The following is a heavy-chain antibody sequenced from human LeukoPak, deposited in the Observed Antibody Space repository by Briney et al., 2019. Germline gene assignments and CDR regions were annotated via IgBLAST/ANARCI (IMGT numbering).Heavy chain of an antibody. J-gene: IGHJ5*02. CDR1: GGSFSGYY. CDR2: INHSGST. Sequence: SETLSLTCAVYGGSFSGYYWSWIRQPPGKGLEWIGEINHSGSTNYNPSLKSRVAISVETSTKQFSLKVSSVTAVDTAVYYCARGLQAYSSSWYALVNWFDPWGQGTLVIVSS. V-gene: IGHV4-34*01. D-gene: IGHD6-13*01. CDR3: ARGLQAYSSSWYALVNWFDP.